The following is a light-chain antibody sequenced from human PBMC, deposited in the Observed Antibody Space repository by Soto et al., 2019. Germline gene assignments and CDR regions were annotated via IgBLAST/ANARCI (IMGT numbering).Light chain of an antibody. J-gene: IGKJ1*01. CDR2: GAS. CDR3: QQYGHSLWT. V-gene: IGKV3-20*01. CDR1: QSVSSGH. Sequence: DIVLTRSPGTLSLSPGERASLSCRACQSVSSGHLAWYQQKPGQAPRLLIYGASSRATGIPDRFSGSGSGTNFTLTISRLEPEDYAVYYCQQYGHSLWTFGQGTKVDIK.